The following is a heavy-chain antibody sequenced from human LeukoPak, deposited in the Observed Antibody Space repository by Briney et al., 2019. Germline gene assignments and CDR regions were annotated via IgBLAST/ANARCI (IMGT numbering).Heavy chain of an antibody. J-gene: IGHJ5*01. Sequence: GGSLRLSCAASGFTFSSFAMGWVRQTPGKGLEWVSSISGSGDYTFYGGSVEGRFTISRDNSGNTLFLHMTSLRVDDTAVYYCAKLTRQHCGARCPYPFDFWGPGTMVIVSS. CDR2: ISGSGDYT. V-gene: IGHV3-23*01. D-gene: IGHD2-21*01. CDR1: GFTFSSFA. CDR3: AKLTRQHCGARCPYPFDF.